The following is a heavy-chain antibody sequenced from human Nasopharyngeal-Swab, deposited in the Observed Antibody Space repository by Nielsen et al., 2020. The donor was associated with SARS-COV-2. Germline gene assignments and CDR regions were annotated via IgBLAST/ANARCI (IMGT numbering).Heavy chain of an antibody. CDR1: GGSISSGGYY. CDR2: IYYSGST. CDR3: ARQFRYGVHFDY. Sequence: LRLSCTVSGGSISSGGYYWSWIRQHPGKGLEWIGYIYYSGSTYYNPSLKSRVTISVDTSKNQFYLKLSSVTAADTAVYYCARQFRYGVHFDYWGQGTLVTVSS. J-gene: IGHJ4*02. V-gene: IGHV4-31*03. D-gene: IGHD4-17*01.